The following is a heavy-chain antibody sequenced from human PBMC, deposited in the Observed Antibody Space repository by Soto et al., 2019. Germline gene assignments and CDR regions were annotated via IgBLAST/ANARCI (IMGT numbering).Heavy chain of an antibody. CDR3: AHRLRGRGDYWYSDL. D-gene: IGHD1-26*01. Sequence: QITLKESGPTLVKPTQTLTLTCTFSGFSLSTSGVGVGWIRQPPGKALEWLALIYWDDDKRYSPSLKSRLTITKDSPKNQVVLTMNNMDPVDTATYYCAHRLRGRGDYWYSDLWGRGTQVTVSS. J-gene: IGHJ2*01. CDR2: IYWDDDK. CDR1: GFSLSTSGVG. V-gene: IGHV2-5*02.